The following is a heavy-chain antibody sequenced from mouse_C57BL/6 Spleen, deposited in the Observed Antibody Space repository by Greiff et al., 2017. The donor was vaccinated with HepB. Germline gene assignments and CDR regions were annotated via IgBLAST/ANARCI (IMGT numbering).Heavy chain of an antibody. Sequence: VQLKESGGGLVKPGGSLKLSCAASGFTFSSYAMSWVRQTPEKRLEWVATISDGGSYTYYPDNVKGRFTISRDNAKNNLYLQMSHLKSEDTAMYYCAREYRPHYYAMDYWGQGTSVTVSS. V-gene: IGHV5-4*01. CDR2: ISDGGSYT. CDR3: AREYRPHYYAMDY. CDR1: GFTFSSYA. J-gene: IGHJ4*01. D-gene: IGHD1-3*01.